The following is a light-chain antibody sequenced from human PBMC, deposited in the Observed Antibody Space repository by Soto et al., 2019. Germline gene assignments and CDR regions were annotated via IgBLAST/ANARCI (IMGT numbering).Light chain of an antibody. J-gene: IGKJ4*01. V-gene: IGKV3-20*01. Sequence: EIVLTKAPGTLSLSPGERATLSCRASQSVPKNYLAWYQQKPGQAPRLLIHDASSRATGIPDRVSGSGSGTDFTLTINALEPEDFAVYYCQQCSTSPLTFGGGTKGEIK. CDR1: QSVPKNY. CDR2: DAS. CDR3: QQCSTSPLT.